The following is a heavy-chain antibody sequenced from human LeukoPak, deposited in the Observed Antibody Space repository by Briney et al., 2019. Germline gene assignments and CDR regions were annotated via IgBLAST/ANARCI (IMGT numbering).Heavy chain of an antibody. CDR3: ARGLGYCSGGSCYSYGMDV. J-gene: IGHJ6*04. V-gene: IGHV1-3*01. CDR2: INAGNGNT. Sequence: ASVKVSYKASRYTFTSYAMHWVRQAPGQRLEKIEWINAGNGNTKYSQKFQGRVTITRDTSASTAYMELSSLRSEDTAVYYCARGLGYCSGGSCYSYGMDVWGKGTTVTVSS. CDR1: RYTFTSYA. D-gene: IGHD2-15*01.